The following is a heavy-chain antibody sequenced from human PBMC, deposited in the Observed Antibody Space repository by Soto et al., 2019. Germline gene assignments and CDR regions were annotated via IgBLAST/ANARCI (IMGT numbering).Heavy chain of an antibody. CDR1: GGSIRSYSDF. J-gene: IGHJ3*02. CDR3: ARRNRQLAPGYAFDI. V-gene: IGHV4-39*01. D-gene: IGHD6-13*01. Sequence: SETLSLTCIVSGGSIRSYSDFWDWIRQPPGKGLEWIGSMSYSGSTYYNPSLKSRVSISVDTSKNQFSLQLSSVTAADTAVYYCARRNRQLAPGYAFDIWGKGTMVTVSS. CDR2: MSYSGST.